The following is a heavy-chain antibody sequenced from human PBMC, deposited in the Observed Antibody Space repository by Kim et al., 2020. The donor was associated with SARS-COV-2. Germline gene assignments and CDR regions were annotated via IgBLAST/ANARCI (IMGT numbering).Heavy chain of an antibody. CDR3: ARGRPPLRFLEWSHGREVDY. D-gene: IGHD3-3*01. J-gene: IGHJ4*02. V-gene: IGHV4-34*01. Sequence: SETLSLTCAVYGGSFSGYYWSWIRQPPGKGLEWIGEINHSGSTNYNPSLKSRVTISVDTSKNQFSLKLSSVTAADTAVYYCARGRPPLRFLEWSHGREVDYWGQGTLVTVSS. CDR2: INHSGST. CDR1: GGSFSGYY.